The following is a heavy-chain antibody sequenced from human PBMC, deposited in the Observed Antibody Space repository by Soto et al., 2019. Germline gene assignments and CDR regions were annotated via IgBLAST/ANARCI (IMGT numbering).Heavy chain of an antibody. CDR1: GYTFTDYY. CDR3: ARAYTALHAFDT. V-gene: IGHV1-2*04. Sequence: GASVKVSCKASGYTFTDYYIHWVQQAPGQGLEWMGWINPNTGGTNHAQKFQDWVTMTRDTSISTAYMELSRLRSDDTAVYYCARAYTALHAFDTWGQGTMVTVSS. J-gene: IGHJ3*02. D-gene: IGHD3-16*01. CDR2: INPNTGGT.